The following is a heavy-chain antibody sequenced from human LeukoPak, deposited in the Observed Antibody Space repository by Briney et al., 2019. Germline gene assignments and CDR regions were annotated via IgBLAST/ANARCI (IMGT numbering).Heavy chain of an antibody. CDR1: GFTFRNYW. D-gene: IGHD3-22*01. CDR2: IWYDGSNK. Sequence: GGSLRLSCVASGFTFRNYWMNWVRQAPGKGLEWVAVIWYDGSNKYYADSVKGRFTISRDNSKNTLCLQMNSLRAEDTAVYYCASTYYYDSSGYYYYYGMDVWGQGTTVTVSS. V-gene: IGHV3-33*08. J-gene: IGHJ6*02. CDR3: ASTYYYDSSGYYYYYGMDV.